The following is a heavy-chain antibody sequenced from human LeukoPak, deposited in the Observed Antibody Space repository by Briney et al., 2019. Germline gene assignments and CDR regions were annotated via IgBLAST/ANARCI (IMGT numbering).Heavy chain of an antibody. J-gene: IGHJ1*01. CDR1: GFTFDDYA. Sequence: GGSLRLPCAASGFTFDDYAMHWVRQAPGKGLEWVSSLSWKSDSYAYADSVKGRFTISRDNAKNSLYLQMTSLRPEDTALYYCTKSRGSYRTENFYPCGQGTLVTVSS. CDR3: TKSRGSYRTENFYP. V-gene: IGHV3-9*01. CDR2: LSWKSDSY. D-gene: IGHD1-26*01.